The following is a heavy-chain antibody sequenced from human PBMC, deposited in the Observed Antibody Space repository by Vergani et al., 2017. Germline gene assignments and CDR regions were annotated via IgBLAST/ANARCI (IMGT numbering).Heavy chain of an antibody. CDR3: ARGLAARTGNWFDP. J-gene: IGHJ5*02. D-gene: IGHD6-6*01. Sequence: EVQLVESGGGLVKPGGSLRLSCAASGFTFSSYNMNWVRQAPGKGLEWVSSISSSSSYIYYADSVKGRFTISRDNAKNSLYLQMNSLRAEDTAVYYCARGLAARTGNWFDPWGQGTLVTVSS. V-gene: IGHV3-21*01. CDR2: ISSSSSYI. CDR1: GFTFSSYN.